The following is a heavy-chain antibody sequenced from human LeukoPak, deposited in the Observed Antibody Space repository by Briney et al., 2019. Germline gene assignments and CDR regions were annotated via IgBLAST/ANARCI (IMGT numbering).Heavy chain of an antibody. D-gene: IGHD2-21*01. CDR3: ARDQVMDY. J-gene: IGHJ4*02. CDR1: GFTFNTYS. Sequence: LSGGSLRLSCAASGFTFNTYSMNWVRQAPGKGLEWVSYISTSSSTIYYADSVKGRFTISRDNAKNSLYLQMNSLRAEDTAVYYCARDQVMDYWGQGTLVTVSS. CDR2: ISTSSSTI. V-gene: IGHV3-48*04.